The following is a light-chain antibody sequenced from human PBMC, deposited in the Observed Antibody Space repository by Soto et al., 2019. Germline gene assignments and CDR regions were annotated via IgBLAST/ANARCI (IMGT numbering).Light chain of an antibody. Sequence: QSALTQPASVSGSPGQSITISCTGTSSDVDAYNFVSWHQQHPGKAPKLMIYNVYDRPSGISYRFSGSKSGNTASLSISGLQGEDEADYYCSAHTVSRTYVFGTGTKGTVL. CDR1: SSDVDAYNF. CDR3: SAHTVSRTYV. CDR2: NVY. J-gene: IGLJ1*01. V-gene: IGLV2-14*03.